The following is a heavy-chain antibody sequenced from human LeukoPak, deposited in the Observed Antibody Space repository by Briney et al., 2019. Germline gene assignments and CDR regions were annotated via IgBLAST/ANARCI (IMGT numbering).Heavy chain of an antibody. Sequence: GGSLRLSCAASGFTFSTYAMHWVRQAPGKGLEWVAIISDDGSRTYYSNSVKGRFTISRDNSRNTLYLQMSSLRAEDTAVYYCARADASNEFDYWGQGTLVTVSS. CDR2: ISDDGSRT. CDR3: ARADASNEFDY. V-gene: IGHV3-30-3*01. CDR1: GFTFSTYA. D-gene: IGHD2-8*01. J-gene: IGHJ4*02.